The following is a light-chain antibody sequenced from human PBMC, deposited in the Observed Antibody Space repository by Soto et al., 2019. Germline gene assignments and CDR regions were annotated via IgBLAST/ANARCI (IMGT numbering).Light chain of an antibody. CDR2: GNT. CDR1: SSNIGAGFD. J-gene: IGLJ1*01. CDR3: QSYDNSLTGSRV. V-gene: IGLV1-40*01. Sequence: QSVLTQPPSVSGAPGQRVTISCTGSSSNIGAGFDVHWYQQLPGTAPRLLIYGNTNRPSGVPDRFSGSRSGTSASLAINGLQAEDVGDYYCQSYDNSLTGSRVFGTGTKVTVL.